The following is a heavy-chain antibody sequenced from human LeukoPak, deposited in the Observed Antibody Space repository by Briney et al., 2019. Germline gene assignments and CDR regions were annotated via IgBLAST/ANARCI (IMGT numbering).Heavy chain of an antibody. CDR1: KYNFTGYY. D-gene: IGHD5-24*01. CDR2: INPNSGGT. Sequence: ASVKVSCKASKYNFTGYYMHWVRQAPGQGLEWMGWINPNSGGTNYAQKFQGRVTMTRDTSISTAYMELSRLRSDDTAVYYCARGGMTMATIRSYWGQGTLVTVSS. CDR3: ARGGMTMATIRSY. V-gene: IGHV1-2*02. J-gene: IGHJ4*02.